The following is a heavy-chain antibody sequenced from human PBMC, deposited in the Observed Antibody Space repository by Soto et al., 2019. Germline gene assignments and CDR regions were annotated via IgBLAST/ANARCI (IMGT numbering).Heavy chain of an antibody. V-gene: IGHV1-8*01. J-gene: IGHJ4*02. Sequence: ASVKVSCKASGYTFTSYDINWVRQATGQGLEWMGWMNPNSGNTGYAQKFQGRVTMTRNTSISTAYMELSSLRSEDTAVYYCARGGDNRYCSGGSCYLPLDYWGQGTLVTVS. CDR1: GYTFTSYD. CDR3: ARGGDNRYCSGGSCYLPLDY. CDR2: MNPNSGNT. D-gene: IGHD2-15*01.